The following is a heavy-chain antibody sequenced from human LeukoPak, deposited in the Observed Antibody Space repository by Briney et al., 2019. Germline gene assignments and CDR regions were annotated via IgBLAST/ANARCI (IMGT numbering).Heavy chain of an antibody. D-gene: IGHD3/OR15-3a*01. CDR1: GFTSSSW. CDR2: IKPDGSDK. V-gene: IGHV3-7*02. J-gene: IGHJ4*02. Sequence: PGGSLRLSCATSGFTSSSWMSWVRQAPGEGLEWVATIKPDGSDKYYVDSAKGRFAISRDNAKNSLYLQMDSLRVEDTAVYYCKGTGYWGQGTLVTVSS. CDR3: KGTGY.